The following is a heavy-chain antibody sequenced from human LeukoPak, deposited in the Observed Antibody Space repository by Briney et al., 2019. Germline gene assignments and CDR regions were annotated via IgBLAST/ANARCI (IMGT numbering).Heavy chain of an antibody. Sequence: SQTLSLTCAISGDSVSSNSAAWSWIRQSPSRGLEWLGRTYYRSKWYNDYAVSVKSRIIINPDTSKNQFSLQLNSVTPEDTAVYYCARGVGIRPPFDYWGQGTLVTVSS. V-gene: IGHV6-1*01. D-gene: IGHD2-21*01. CDR3: ARGVGIRPPFDY. CDR2: TYYRSKWYN. CDR1: GDSVSSNSAA. J-gene: IGHJ4*02.